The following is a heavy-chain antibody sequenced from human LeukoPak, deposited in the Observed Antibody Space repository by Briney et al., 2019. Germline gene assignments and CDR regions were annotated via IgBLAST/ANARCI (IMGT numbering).Heavy chain of an antibody. CDR1: GFTFSSYT. D-gene: IGHD3-22*01. Sequence: GRSLTLSCAASGFTFSSYTIHWVRQAPGKGLEGLAVISYDGSVKQYADSVKCRFTISRDYSKNTLSVQMNSLRAEDTAVYYCAREGLDGSTFYSALDNWGQGTLVTVSS. J-gene: IGHJ4*02. V-gene: IGHV3-30-3*01. CDR3: AREGLDGSTFYSALDN. CDR2: ISYDGSVK.